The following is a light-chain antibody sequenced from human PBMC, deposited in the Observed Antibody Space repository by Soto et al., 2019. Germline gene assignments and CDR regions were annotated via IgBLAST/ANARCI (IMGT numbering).Light chain of an antibody. V-gene: IGKV1-5*03. CDR1: QNINSW. CDR2: KAS. J-gene: IGKJ1*01. Sequence: DLQITQSPSILSASVGDRVTITCGASQNINSWLAWYQQKPGKAPKLLIYKASTLKSGVPSRFSGSGSGTEFTLTISSLQPDDFATYYCQHYNSYSEAFGQGTKVDIK. CDR3: QHYNSYSEA.